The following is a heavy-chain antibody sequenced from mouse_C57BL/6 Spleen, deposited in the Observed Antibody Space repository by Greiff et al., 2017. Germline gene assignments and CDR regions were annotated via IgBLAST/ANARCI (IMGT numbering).Heavy chain of an antibody. CDR3: ARSHYYGSTLYFDY. CDR2: IYPGDGDT. CDR1: GYAFSSYW. V-gene: IGHV1-80*01. Sequence: VQLVESGAELVKPGASVKISCKASGYAFSSYWMNWVKQRPGKGLEWIGQIYPGDGDTNYNGKFKGKATLTADKSSSTAYMQLSSLTSEDSAVYFCARSHYYGSTLYFDYWGQGTTLTVSS. J-gene: IGHJ2*01. D-gene: IGHD1-1*01.